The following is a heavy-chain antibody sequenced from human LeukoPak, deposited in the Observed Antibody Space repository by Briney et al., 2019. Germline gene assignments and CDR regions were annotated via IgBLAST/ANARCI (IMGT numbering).Heavy chain of an antibody. D-gene: IGHD6-13*01. CDR3: AKDRIAAAGESYYFDY. V-gene: IGHV3-30*02. CDR1: GFTFSSYG. CDR2: IRYDGSNK. Sequence: GGSLRLSCAASGFTFSSYGMHWVRQAPGKGLEWVAFIRYDGSNKYYADSVKGRFAISRDNSKNTLYLKMNSLRAEGTAVYYCAKDRIAAAGESYYFDYWGQGTLVTVSS. J-gene: IGHJ4*02.